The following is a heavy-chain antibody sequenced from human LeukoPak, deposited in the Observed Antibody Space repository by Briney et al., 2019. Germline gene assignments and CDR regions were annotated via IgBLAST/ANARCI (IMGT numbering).Heavy chain of an antibody. Sequence: SETLSLTCAVYGGSFSGYYWSWIRQPPGKGLEWIGEINHSGSTNYNPSLKSRVTMSVDTSKNQFSLKLSSVTAADTAVYYCARGSTTVAGYIHSILAKYYFDYWGQGTLVTVSS. D-gene: IGHD6-19*01. CDR1: GGSFSGYY. V-gene: IGHV4-34*01. J-gene: IGHJ4*02. CDR2: INHSGST. CDR3: ARGSTTVAGYIHSILAKYYFDY.